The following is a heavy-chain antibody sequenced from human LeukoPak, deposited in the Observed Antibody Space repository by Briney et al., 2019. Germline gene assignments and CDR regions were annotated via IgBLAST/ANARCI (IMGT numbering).Heavy chain of an antibody. CDR2: IWYDGSNR. CDR3: AKDPLGFCTRATCRYLDS. CDR1: GFTFSSYS. D-gene: IGHD2-8*01. Sequence: GGSLRLSCAASGFTFSSYSMNWVRQAPGKGLEWVAFIWYDGSNRYYADSVKGRFTISRDNSENTLFLQMSSLRTEDTAVYYCAKDPLGFCTRATCRYLDSWGQGTLVTVSS. V-gene: IGHV3-30*02. J-gene: IGHJ4*02.